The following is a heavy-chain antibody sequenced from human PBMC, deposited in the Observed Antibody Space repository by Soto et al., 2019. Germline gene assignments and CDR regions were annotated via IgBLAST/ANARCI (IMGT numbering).Heavy chain of an antibody. Sequence: PSETLSLTCTVSGGSISSGGYWSWVRQRPGKGLEWIGYIYSSGSTYYSPSLVSRTSISIDTSKNQFSLKMSSVTAADTAVYYCARDRCSYGMDVWGQGTTVTVSS. CDR2: IYSSGST. V-gene: IGHV4-31*03. D-gene: IGHD2-8*01. CDR3: ARDRCSYGMDV. CDR1: GGSISSGGY. J-gene: IGHJ6*02.